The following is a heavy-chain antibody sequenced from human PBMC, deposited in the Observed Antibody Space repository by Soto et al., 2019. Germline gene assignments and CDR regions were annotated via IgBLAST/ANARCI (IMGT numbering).Heavy chain of an antibody. Sequence: GGSLRLSCAASGFTFSSYWMSWVRQAPGKGLEWVANIKQDGSEKYYVDSVKGRFTISRDNAKNSLYLQMNSLRAEDTAVYYCARAPIVVVVAATHFDYWGQGTLVTVSS. J-gene: IGHJ4*02. D-gene: IGHD2-15*01. CDR2: IKQDGSEK. CDR3: ARAPIVVVVAATHFDY. V-gene: IGHV3-7*01. CDR1: GFTFSSYW.